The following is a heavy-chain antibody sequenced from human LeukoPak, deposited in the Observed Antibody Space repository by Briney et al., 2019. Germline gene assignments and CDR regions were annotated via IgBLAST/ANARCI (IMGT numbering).Heavy chain of an antibody. V-gene: IGHV4-4*07. Sequence: SETLSLTCTVSGGSISSYYWSWIRQPAGKGLEWIGRIYTSGSTNYNPSLKSRVTMSVDTSKNQFSLKLSSVTAADTAVYYCAREPYSSGWCGDPYFDYWGQGTLVTVSS. D-gene: IGHD6-19*01. CDR3: AREPYSSGWCGDPYFDY. J-gene: IGHJ4*02. CDR1: GGSISSYY. CDR2: IYTSGST.